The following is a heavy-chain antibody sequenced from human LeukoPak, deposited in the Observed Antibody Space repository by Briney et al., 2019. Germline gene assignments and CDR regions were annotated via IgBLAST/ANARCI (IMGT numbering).Heavy chain of an antibody. V-gene: IGHV3-23*01. J-gene: IGHJ4*02. CDR3: AKDTAMVIPDLLDY. Sequence: GGSLRLSCAASGFTFSSYSMNWVRQAPGKGLEWVSAISGSGGSTYYADSVKGRFTISRDNSKNTLYLQMNSLRAEDTAVYYCAKDTAMVIPDLLDYWGQGTLVTVSS. D-gene: IGHD5-18*01. CDR1: GFTFSSYS. CDR2: ISGSGGST.